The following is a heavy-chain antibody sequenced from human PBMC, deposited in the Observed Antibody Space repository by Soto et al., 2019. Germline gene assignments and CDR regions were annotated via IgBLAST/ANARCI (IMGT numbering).Heavy chain of an antibody. D-gene: IGHD2-15*01. CDR2: IYKSTTT. CDR1: GDSISTVDYF. V-gene: IGHV4-30-4*01. Sequence: QVHLLESGPGLVKPSQTLSLTCSVSGDSISTVDYFWAWIRQPPGQALEYIGYIYKSTTTYYNPSFESRCAISLDTSKSQFSLNVTSVTAADTAVYFCARGRYCLTGRCFPNWFDSWGQGTLVTVSS. CDR3: ARGRYCLTGRCFPNWFDS. J-gene: IGHJ5*01.